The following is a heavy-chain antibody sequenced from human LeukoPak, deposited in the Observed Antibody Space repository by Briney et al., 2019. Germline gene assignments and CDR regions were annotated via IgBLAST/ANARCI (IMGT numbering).Heavy chain of an antibody. D-gene: IGHD3-3*01. Sequence: GGSLRLSCAASGFTFDDYAMHWVRQAPGKGLEWVSLISWDGGSTYYADSVKGRFTISRDNSKNSLYLQMNSLRAEDTALYYCAKDESRSAIFGVVIPRRYYYYYMDVWGKGTTVTVSS. CDR1: GFTFDDYA. V-gene: IGHV3-43D*03. CDR2: ISWDGGST. CDR3: AKDESRSAIFGVVIPRRYYYYYMDV. J-gene: IGHJ6*03.